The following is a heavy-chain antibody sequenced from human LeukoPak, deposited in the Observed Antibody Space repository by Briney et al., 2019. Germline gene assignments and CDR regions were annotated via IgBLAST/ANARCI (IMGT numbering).Heavy chain of an antibody. CDR3: AGSGYSGYDHFDY. CDR2: IIPILGIA. J-gene: IGHJ4*02. Sequence: SVKVSCKASGGTFSSYAISWVRQAPGQRLEWMGRIIPILGIANYAQKFQGRVTITADKSTSTAYMELSSLRSEDTAVYYCAGSGYSGYDHFDYWGQGTLVTVSS. V-gene: IGHV1-69*04. D-gene: IGHD5-12*01. CDR1: GGTFSSYA.